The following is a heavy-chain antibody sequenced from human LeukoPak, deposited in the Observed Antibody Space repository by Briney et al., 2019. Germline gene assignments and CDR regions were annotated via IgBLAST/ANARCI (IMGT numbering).Heavy chain of an antibody. J-gene: IGHJ6*03. Sequence: GGSLRLSCAASGFPFRTYDMYWVRQAPGKGLEWVAFIRFDGSNKYYADSVKGRFTISRDNSRNTLFLQMNSLRPEDTAVYYCAKGYCGGYDCYSGYYMDVWGKGTTVTVSS. CDR2: IRFDGSNK. CDR1: GFPFRTYD. CDR3: AKGYCGGYDCYSGYYMDV. V-gene: IGHV3-30*02. D-gene: IGHD2-21*02.